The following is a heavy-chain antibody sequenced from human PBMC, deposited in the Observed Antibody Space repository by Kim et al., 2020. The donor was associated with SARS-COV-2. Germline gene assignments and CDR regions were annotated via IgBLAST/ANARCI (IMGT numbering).Heavy chain of an antibody. J-gene: IGHJ6*02. D-gene: IGHD1-1*01. CDR2: IGRRGRTI. Sequence: GGSLRLSCAASGFTFSSFDMNWVRQAPGKGLEWVSYIGRRGRTIYYADSMKGRFTISRDNAKNSLYLQMNSLRDEDTAVYYCARDFLPGGGRMDVWGQGTTVTVSS. CDR3: ARDFLPGGGRMDV. V-gene: IGHV3-48*02. CDR1: GFTFSSFD.